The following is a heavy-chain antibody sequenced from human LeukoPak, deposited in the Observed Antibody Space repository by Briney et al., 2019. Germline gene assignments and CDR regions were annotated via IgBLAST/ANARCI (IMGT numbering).Heavy chain of an antibody. Sequence: GGSLRLPCAGSGFIFSDFYINWIRQSPGKGLEWLAYISPDGSYTTYGDSVKGRFVISRDNAKNSVSLQMNSLRVEDTAVYFCASDQVSGVFDYWGQGARATVS. V-gene: IGHV3-11*05. CDR2: ISPDGSYT. CDR1: GFIFSDFY. CDR3: ASDQVSGVFDY. D-gene: IGHD5/OR15-5a*01. J-gene: IGHJ4*02.